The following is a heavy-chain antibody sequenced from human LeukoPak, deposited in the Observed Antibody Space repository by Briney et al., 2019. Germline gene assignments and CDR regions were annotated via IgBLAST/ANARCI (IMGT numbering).Heavy chain of an antibody. V-gene: IGHV3-30*01. J-gene: IGHJ3*01. D-gene: IGHD1-26*01. Sequence: GGSLRLSCAASGFIFRSYPMHWVRQAPGKGLEWVAVVSYDGSGENYADSVNGRFTISRDNSKNTLYLQLNSLRAEDTAVFYCARDGVGTAFDLWGQGTMVTVSS. CDR1: GFIFRSYP. CDR3: ARDGVGTAFDL. CDR2: VSYDGSGE.